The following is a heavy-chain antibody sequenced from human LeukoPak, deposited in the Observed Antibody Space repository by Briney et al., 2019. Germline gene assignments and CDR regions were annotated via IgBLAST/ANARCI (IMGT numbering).Heavy chain of an antibody. D-gene: IGHD5-24*01. J-gene: IGHJ4*02. CDR3: AKGPGMATVKRYLDY. Sequence: GGSLRLSCAASGFTFDDHAMHWVRQAPGKGLEWVSGLSWNSGSIDYADSVKGRFTISRDNAKNSLYLQMNSLRAEDTALYYCAKGPGMATVKRYLDYWGQGTLVTVSS. CDR2: LSWNSGSI. CDR1: GFTFDDHA. V-gene: IGHV3-9*01.